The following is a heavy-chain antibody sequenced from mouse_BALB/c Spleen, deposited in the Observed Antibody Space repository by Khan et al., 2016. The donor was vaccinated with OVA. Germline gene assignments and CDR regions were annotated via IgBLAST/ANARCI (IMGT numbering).Heavy chain of an antibody. CDR2: INPTSGYT. CDR1: GYTFSSYW. J-gene: IGHJ2*01. V-gene: IGHV1-7*01. Sequence: VQLQQSGAEQAKPGASVKMSCKTSGYTFSSYWMHWVKQRPGQGLEWIGYINPTSGYTEYNEKFKDKATLSADKSSSTAYMQLTSLTSVDAAVDYCASDRIDYWGQGTTLTVSS. CDR3: ASDRIDY.